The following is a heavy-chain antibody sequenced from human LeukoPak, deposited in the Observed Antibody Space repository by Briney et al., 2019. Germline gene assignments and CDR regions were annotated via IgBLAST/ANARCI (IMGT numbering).Heavy chain of an antibody. CDR3: AKAQRILEWLSPGDY. D-gene: IGHD3-3*01. J-gene: IGHJ4*02. V-gene: IGHV3-9*01. CDR2: ISWNSGSI. Sequence: GGSLRLSCAASGFTFDDYAMHWVRRAPGKGLEWVSGISWNSGSIGYADSVKGRFTISRDNAKNSLYLQMNSLRAEDTALYYCAKAQRILEWLSPGDYWGQGTLVTVSS. CDR1: GFTFDDYA.